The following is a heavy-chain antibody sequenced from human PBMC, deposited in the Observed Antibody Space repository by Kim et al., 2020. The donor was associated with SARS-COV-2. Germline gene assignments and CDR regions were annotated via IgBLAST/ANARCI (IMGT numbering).Heavy chain of an antibody. CDR2: IDSSGST. V-gene: IGHV4-39*01. J-gene: IGHJ4*02. D-gene: IGHD6-13*01. CDR1: GGSISSSTYS. Sequence: SETLSLTCTISGGSISSSTYSWNWFRQPPGNALEWIGGIDSSGSTYYSPSLKSRVTLSVETSKNQFSLKLSSVTAADTAVFYGTRHLSGSSRFDHWGQG. CDR3: TRHLSGSSRFDH.